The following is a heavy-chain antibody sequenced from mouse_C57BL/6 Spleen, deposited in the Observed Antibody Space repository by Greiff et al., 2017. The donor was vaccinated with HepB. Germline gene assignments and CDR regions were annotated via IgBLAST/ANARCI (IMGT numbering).Heavy chain of an antibody. V-gene: IGHV5-2*01. J-gene: IGHJ1*03. CDR1: EYEFPSHD. Sequence: EVKLMESGGGLVQPGESLKLSCESNEYEFPSHDMSWVRKTPEKRLELVAAINSDGGSTYYPDTMERRFIISRDNTKKTLYLQMSSLRSEDTALYYCARHRYYYGSSYGYFDVWGTGTTVTVSS. D-gene: IGHD1-1*01. CDR3: ARHRYYYGSSYGYFDV. CDR2: INSDGGST.